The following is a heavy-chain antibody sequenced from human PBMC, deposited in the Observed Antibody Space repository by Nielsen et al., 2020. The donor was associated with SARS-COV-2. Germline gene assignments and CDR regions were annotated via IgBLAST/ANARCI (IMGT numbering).Heavy chain of an antibody. J-gene: IGHJ4*02. CDR2: INSDSGNT. V-gene: IGHV1-18*04. CDR1: GHTFANYG. Sequence: ASVKVSCKASGHTFANYGLTWVRQAPGQGLEWMGWINSDSGNTKYSQKFRGRVTITRDTSASTAYMELSGLSSEDTAVYYCARSRGCSATSCFFDYWGQGALVTVSS. D-gene: IGHD2-2*01. CDR3: ARSRGCSATSCFFDY.